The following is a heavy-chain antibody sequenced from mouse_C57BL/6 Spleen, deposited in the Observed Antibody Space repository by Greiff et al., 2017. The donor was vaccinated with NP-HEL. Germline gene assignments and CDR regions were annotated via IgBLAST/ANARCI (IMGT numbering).Heavy chain of an antibody. V-gene: IGHV5-6*01. CDR3: ARQEGNYYFDY. J-gene: IGHJ2*01. CDR2: ISSGGSYT. CDR1: GFTFSSYG. D-gene: IGHD2-1*01. Sequence: EVKLMESGGDLVKPGGSLKLSCAASGFTFSSYGMSWVRQTPDKRLEWVATISSGGSYTYYPDSVKGRFTISRDNAKNTLYLQMSSLKSEDTAMYYCARQEGNYYFDYWGQGTTLTVSS.